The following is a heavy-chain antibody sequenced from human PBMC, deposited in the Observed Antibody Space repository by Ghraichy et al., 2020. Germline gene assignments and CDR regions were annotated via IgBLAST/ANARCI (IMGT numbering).Heavy chain of an antibody. CDR2: IYYSGST. V-gene: IGHV4-31*03. CDR1: GGSISSGGYY. CDR3: ARALLRGYSYGPGWFDP. J-gene: IGHJ5*02. D-gene: IGHD5-18*01. Sequence: SETLSLTCTVSGGSISSGGYYWSWIRQHPGKGLEWIGYIYYSGSTYYNPSLKSRVTISVDTSKNQFSLKLSSVTAADTAVYYCARALLRGYSYGPGWFDPWGQGTLVTVSS.